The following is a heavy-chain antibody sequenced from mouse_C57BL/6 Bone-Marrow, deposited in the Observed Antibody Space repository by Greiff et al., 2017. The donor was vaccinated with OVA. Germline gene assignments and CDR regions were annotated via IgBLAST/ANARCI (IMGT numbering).Heavy chain of an antibody. CDR2: IYPRSGNT. CDR1: GYTFTSYG. Sequence: QVQLKESGAELARPGASVKLSCKASGYTFTSYGISWVKQRTGQGLEWIGEIYPRSGNTYYNEKFKGKATLTADKSSSTAYMELRSLTSEDSAVYFCARNHYYYGRSYFDYWGQGTTLTVSS. CDR3: ARNHYYYGRSYFDY. J-gene: IGHJ2*01. D-gene: IGHD1-1*01. V-gene: IGHV1-81*01.